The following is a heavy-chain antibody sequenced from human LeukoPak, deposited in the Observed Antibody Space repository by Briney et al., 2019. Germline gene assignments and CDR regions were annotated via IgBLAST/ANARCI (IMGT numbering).Heavy chain of an antibody. V-gene: IGHV3-9*01. CDR1: GFTFDDYA. CDR3: ARDLYGDYVGY. J-gene: IGHJ4*02. D-gene: IGHD4-17*01. Sequence: GGSLRLSCAASGFTFDDYAMHWVRQAPGKGLEWVSGISWNSGSIGYADSVKGRFTISRDNAKNSLYLQMNSLRAEDTAVYYCARDLYGDYVGYWGQGTLVTVSS. CDR2: ISWNSGSI.